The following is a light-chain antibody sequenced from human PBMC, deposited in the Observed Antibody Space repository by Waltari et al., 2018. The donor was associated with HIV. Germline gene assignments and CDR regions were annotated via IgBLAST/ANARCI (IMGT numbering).Light chain of an antibody. Sequence: QSALTQPRSVSGSPGQSVTISCTGSSSDVGGYKIVSWYQQHPGKAPKVIIHDVSERPSGVPDRFSGSKSGNTASLTISGLQAEDDADYYCCSYAGSYTMVFGGGTKLTVL. CDR2: DVS. J-gene: IGLJ2*01. V-gene: IGLV2-11*01. CDR3: CSYAGSYTMV. CDR1: SSDVGGYKI.